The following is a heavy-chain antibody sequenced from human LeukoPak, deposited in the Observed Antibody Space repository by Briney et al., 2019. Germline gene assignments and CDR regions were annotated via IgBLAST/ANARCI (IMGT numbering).Heavy chain of an antibody. D-gene: IGHD6-13*01. Sequence: GESLKISCQDSGYSFSSYWIGWVRQMTGKGLEWMGIIYPGDSDTRYSPSIQGQVTISADASISTAYLQWSSLKASDSAMFFCARLHSPGRSSRLLMDVWGQGTTVTVAS. V-gene: IGHV5-51*01. CDR3: ARLHSPGRSSRLLMDV. J-gene: IGHJ6*02. CDR1: GYSFSSYW. CDR2: IYPGDSDT.